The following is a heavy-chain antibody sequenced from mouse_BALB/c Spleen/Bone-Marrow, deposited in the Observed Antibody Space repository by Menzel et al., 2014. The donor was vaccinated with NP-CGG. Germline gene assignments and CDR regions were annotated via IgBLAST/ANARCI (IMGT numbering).Heavy chain of an antibody. CDR2: IYPGDGDT. V-gene: IGHV1-82*01. D-gene: IGHD2-3*01. CDR3: ARSDGYRAMDY. CDR1: DYAFSTSW. J-gene: IGHJ4*01. Sequence: ESGPELVKPGASVKISCKASDYAFSTSWMNWVKQRPGQGLGWIGRIYPGDGDTYYNGKFKGKATLTADKSSSTAYMQLSSLISVDAAVYFCARSDGYRAMDYWGQGTSVTVSS.